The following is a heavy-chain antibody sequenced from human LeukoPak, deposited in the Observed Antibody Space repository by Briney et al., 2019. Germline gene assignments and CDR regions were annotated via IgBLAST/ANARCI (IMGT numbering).Heavy chain of an antibody. CDR2: LNPNSGGT. V-gene: IGHV1-2*02. Sequence: ASVKVSCKASGYTFTGYYMHWVRQAPGQGLEWMGWLNPNSGGTNYAQKFQGRVTMTSDTSISTAYMELRSLRSDDTAVYYCARDHQYQLLIVDAFDIWGQGTMVTVSS. J-gene: IGHJ3*02. CDR3: ARDHQYQLLIVDAFDI. CDR1: GYTFTGYY. D-gene: IGHD2-2*01.